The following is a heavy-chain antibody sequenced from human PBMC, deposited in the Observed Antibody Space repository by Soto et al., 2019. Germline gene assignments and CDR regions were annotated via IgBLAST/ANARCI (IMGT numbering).Heavy chain of an antibody. J-gene: IGHJ6*02. CDR1: GFSLSTSGVG. V-gene: IGHV2-5*01. D-gene: IGHD3-3*01. CDR3: AHSYYDFWSGYGGGMDV. CDR2: IYWNDDK. Sequence: QITLKESGPTLVKPTQTLTLTCTFSGFSLSTSGVGVGWIRQPPGKALEWLALIYWNDDKRYSPSLKSRLTITKDTSKNQVVLTMTSMDPVDTATYYCAHSYYDFWSGYGGGMDVWGQGTTVTVSS.